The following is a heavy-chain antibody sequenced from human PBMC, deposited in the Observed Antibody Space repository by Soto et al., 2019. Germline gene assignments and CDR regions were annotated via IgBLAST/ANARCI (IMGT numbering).Heavy chain of an antibody. Sequence: SETLSLTCTVSGGSVTNSSYYWGWIRQSPGTGLEWIGSVYYRGRSYSKSSVKSRVTISVDTSKNRFSLSLNSVTASDTAVYFCVSQRTTVPTQAYFDYWGPGALVTVSS. D-gene: IGHD4-17*01. V-gene: IGHV4-39*01. CDR1: GGSVTNSSYY. CDR3: VSQRTTVPTQAYFDY. CDR2: VYYRGRS. J-gene: IGHJ4*02.